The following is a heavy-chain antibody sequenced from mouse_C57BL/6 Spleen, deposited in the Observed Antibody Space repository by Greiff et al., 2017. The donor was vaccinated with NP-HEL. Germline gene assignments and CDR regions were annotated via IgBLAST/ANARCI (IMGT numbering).Heavy chain of an antibody. D-gene: IGHD1-1*01. CDR1: GYAFSSYW. Sequence: QVQLQQSGAELVKPGASVKISCKASGYAFSSYWMNWVKQRPGKGLEWIGQIYPGDGDTNYNGKFKGKATLTAGKSSSTAYMQLSSLTSEDSAVYFCARDYYGSRDYAMDYWGQGTSVTVSS. V-gene: IGHV1-80*01. J-gene: IGHJ4*01. CDR2: IYPGDGDT. CDR3: ARDYYGSRDYAMDY.